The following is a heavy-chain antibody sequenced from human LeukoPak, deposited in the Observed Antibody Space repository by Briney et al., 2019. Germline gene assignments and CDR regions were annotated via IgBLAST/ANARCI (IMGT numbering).Heavy chain of an antibody. V-gene: IGHV3-21*04. CDR3: ARESPVGAKGGHFDY. D-gene: IGHD1-26*01. CDR1: GFTFSSYS. Sequence: GGSLRLSCAASGFTFSSYSMNWVRQAPGKGLEWVSSISSSSSYIYYADSVKGRFTISRDNSKNTLYLQMNSLRAEDTAVYYCARESPVGAKGGHFDYWGQGTLVTVSS. J-gene: IGHJ4*02. CDR2: ISSSSSYI.